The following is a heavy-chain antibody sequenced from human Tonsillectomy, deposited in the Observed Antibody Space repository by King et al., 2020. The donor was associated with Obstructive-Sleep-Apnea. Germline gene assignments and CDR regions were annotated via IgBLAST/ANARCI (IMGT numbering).Heavy chain of an antibody. Sequence: LQLQESGPGLVKPSETLSLTCTVSGGSISSNSNYWNWIRQPPGKGLEWIGSVSYSGTTNYNPSLKSRITISVDTSKNQFSLKLSSVTAADTAVYYCARDSGPSRFDSFDYWGQGTLVTVSS. CDR2: VSYSGTT. D-gene: IGHD3-10*01. V-gene: IGHV4-39*07. CDR1: GGSISSNSNY. J-gene: IGHJ4*02. CDR3: ARDSGPSRFDSFDY.